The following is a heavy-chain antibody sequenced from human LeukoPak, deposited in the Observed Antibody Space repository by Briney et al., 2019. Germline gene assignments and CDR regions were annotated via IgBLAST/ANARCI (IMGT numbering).Heavy chain of an antibody. CDR3: TRYNNDHLDY. V-gene: IGHV3-33*01. J-gene: IGHJ4*02. Sequence: GGSLRLSCAGSGFTFGGYGMHWFRQTPGKGLEWVAVIAYDGSRAFYADSVRGRFTISRDNSKNTMSVQMDDLRAEDTAVYYCTRYNNDHLDYWGQGTLVTVSS. CDR1: GFTFGGYG. D-gene: IGHD1-14*01. CDR2: IAYDGSRA.